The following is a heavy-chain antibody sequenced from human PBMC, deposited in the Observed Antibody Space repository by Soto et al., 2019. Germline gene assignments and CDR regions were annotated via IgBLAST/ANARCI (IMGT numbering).Heavy chain of an antibody. J-gene: IGHJ4*02. V-gene: IGHV3-7*02. CDR2: INKDGSEK. Sequence: GGSLRLSCAASGFTFSSYWMTWVRQAPGKGLEWLANINKDGSEKNYVDSVKGRLTISRDNAKNSLSVQVNSLRAEDTAVYYCARPTYYYDSSGPPAYWGQGTLVTVSS. CDR3: ARPTYYYDSSGPPAY. CDR1: GFTFSSYW. D-gene: IGHD3-22*01.